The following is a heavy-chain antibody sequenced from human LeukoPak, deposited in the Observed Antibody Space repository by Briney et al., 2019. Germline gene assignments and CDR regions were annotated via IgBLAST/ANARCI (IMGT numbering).Heavy chain of an antibody. J-gene: IGHJ6*02. CDR2: IFSGRNT. D-gene: IGHD5/OR15-5a*01. Sequence: GGSLRLSCAASGFTVSSNYMSWVRQAPGKGLDWVSVIFSGRNTYYADSVKGRFTISRDNAKNSLYLQMNSLRAEDTAVYYCARDSVLVKYYYYYGMDVWGQGTTVTVSS. V-gene: IGHV3-53*01. CDR1: GFTVSSNY. CDR3: ARDSVLVKYYYYYGMDV.